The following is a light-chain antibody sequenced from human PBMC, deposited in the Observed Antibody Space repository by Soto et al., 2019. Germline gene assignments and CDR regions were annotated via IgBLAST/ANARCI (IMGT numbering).Light chain of an antibody. J-gene: IGKJ1*01. V-gene: IGKV3-20*01. CDR1: QSVSSSY. CDR2: GAS. CDR3: QQYSSSQWT. Sequence: EIVLTQSPGTLSLSPGERATLSCRASQSVSSSYLAWYQQKPGQAPRLLIYGASSRATGIPDRFSGSGSGTDFTLTISRLETEDIAVYYCQQYSSSQWTFGQGTKVEIK.